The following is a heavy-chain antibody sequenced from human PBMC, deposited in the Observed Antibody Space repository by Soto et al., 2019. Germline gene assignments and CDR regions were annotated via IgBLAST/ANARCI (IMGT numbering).Heavy chain of an antibody. Sequence: ASVKVSCKASGYTFTSYDINWVRQATGQGLEWMGWMNPNRGNTGYAQKFQGRVTMTRNTSISTAYMELSSLRSVDTDVYYCATYSAMITFGGVIVDAFDIWGQGTLVTVSS. CDR3: ATYSAMITFGGVIVDAFDI. CDR2: MNPNRGNT. J-gene: IGHJ3*02. D-gene: IGHD3-16*02. CDR1: GYTFTSYD. V-gene: IGHV1-8*01.